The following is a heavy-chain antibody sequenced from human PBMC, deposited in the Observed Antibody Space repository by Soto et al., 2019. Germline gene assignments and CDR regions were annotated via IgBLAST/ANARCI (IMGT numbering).Heavy chain of an antibody. CDR1: GGSISSYY. CDR2: IYYSGST. Sequence: SEILSLTCTVSGGSISSYYWSWIRQPPGKGLEWIGYIYYSGSTNYNPSLKSRVTISVDTSKNQFSLRLSSVTAADTAVYYCARGIVVVPAAMEGWFDPWGQGTLVTVSS. CDR3: ARGIVVVPAAMEGWFDP. J-gene: IGHJ5*02. V-gene: IGHV4-59*01. D-gene: IGHD2-2*01.